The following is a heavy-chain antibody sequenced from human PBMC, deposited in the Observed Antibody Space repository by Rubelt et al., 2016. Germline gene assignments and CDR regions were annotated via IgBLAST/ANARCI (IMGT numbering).Heavy chain of an antibody. CDR1: GFSFSSYT. Sequence: EVQLVESGGGLVQPGGSLRLSCAASGFSFSSYTMNWVRQAPGKGLEWVADISGSGGGTHFAGSVRGRFTISRDNSKNTVYLQMARWGGGDTAMYYCAKDAFSGSASGPAGLDYWGQGTLVTVSS. J-gene: IGHJ4*02. D-gene: IGHD1-26*01. CDR3: AKDAFSGSASGPAGLDY. V-gene: IGHV3-23*04. CDR2: ISGSGGGT.